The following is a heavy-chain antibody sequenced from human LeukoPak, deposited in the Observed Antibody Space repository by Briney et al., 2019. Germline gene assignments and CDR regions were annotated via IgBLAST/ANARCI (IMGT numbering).Heavy chain of an antibody. Sequence: ASVKVSCKASGYTFTGYYMHWVRQAPGQGLEWMAWINVNSGGTNYAQKFQGRVTVTRDTSMSTAYMELRSLRSDDAAVYYCARAGHRGQAFDIWGQGTMVTVSS. J-gene: IGHJ3*02. V-gene: IGHV1-2*02. CDR3: ARAGHRGQAFDI. CDR1: GYTFTGYY. D-gene: IGHD1-14*01. CDR2: INVNSGGT.